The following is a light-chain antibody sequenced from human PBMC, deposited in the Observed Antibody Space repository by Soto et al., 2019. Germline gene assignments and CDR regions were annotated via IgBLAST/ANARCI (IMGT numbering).Light chain of an antibody. CDR2: DSY. CDR1: QGIGST. V-gene: IGKV3-15*01. CDR3: QQYNNWPWT. J-gene: IGKJ1*01. Sequence: EIVLTQSPATLSVSPGERFTLSCRASQGIGSTLAWYRQQPGQAPGLLIYDSYIRATGVPARFSGTRSGTEFTLTISGLQSEDFAIYYCQQYNNWPWTFGQGTKVDIK.